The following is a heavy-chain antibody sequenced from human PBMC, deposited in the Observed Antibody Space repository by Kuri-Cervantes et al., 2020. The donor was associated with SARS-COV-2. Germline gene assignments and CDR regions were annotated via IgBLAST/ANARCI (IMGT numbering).Heavy chain of an antibody. Sequence: GESLKISCAASGFTFSSYAMSWVRQAPGKGLEWVSAISGSGGSTYYADSVKGRFTISRDNSKNTLYLQVNSLRAEDTAVYYCAKTVTARGFVYWGQGTLVTVSS. V-gene: IGHV3-23*01. CDR3: AKTVTARGFVY. J-gene: IGHJ4*02. D-gene: IGHD6-6*01. CDR2: ISGSGGST. CDR1: GFTFSSYA.